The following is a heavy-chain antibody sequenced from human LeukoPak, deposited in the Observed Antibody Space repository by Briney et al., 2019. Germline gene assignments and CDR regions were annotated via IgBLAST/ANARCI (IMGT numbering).Heavy chain of an antibody. CDR1: GYSFTTYW. Sequence: GESLQISCKGSGYSFTTYWIGWVRQMPGKGLEWMGIIYPGDSDTRYSPSFQGQVTISVDKSINTAYLQWRSLKASDTAMYYCARRSQGLDYWGQGTLVTVSS. CDR2: IYPGDSDT. CDR3: ARRSQGLDY. V-gene: IGHV5-51*01. J-gene: IGHJ4*02.